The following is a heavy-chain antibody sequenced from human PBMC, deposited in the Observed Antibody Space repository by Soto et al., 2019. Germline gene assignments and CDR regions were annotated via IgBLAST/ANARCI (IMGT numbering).Heavy chain of an antibody. D-gene: IGHD6-19*01. V-gene: IGHV3-30-3*01. J-gene: IGHJ3*02. Sequence: ESGGGVVQPGRSLRLSCVASGFTFSSYAMHWVRQAPGKGLEWVTVISSDGNNKYYADSVKGRFTISRDNSKNTLYLQMNSLKTEDTAVYFCAKVYSSGWSYAFDIWGQGTMVTVSS. CDR2: ISSDGNNK. CDR3: AKVYSSGWSYAFDI. CDR1: GFTFSSYA.